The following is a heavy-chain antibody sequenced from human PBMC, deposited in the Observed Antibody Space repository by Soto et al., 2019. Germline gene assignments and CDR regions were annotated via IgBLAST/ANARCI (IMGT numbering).Heavy chain of an antibody. CDR3: ANVRSGDGCGRMDV. CDR1: EFTFSIYG. J-gene: IGHJ6*02. V-gene: IGHV3-30*18. CDR2: VSDDGRNK. Sequence: VQLVESGGGVVQPGRSLTLSCAAPEFTFSIYGMHWVRQAPGKGPEWVAVVSDDGRNKYYGDSVKGRFSVAREESKNTVFLEMNSHRGEEPAVDYCANVRSGDGCGRMDVCSEGTVVTVCS. D-gene: IGHD4-17*01.